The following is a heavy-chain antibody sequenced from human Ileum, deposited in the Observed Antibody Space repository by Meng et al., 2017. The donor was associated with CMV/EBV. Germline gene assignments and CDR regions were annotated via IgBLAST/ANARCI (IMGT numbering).Heavy chain of an antibody. CDR1: GGSVSGSTYY. J-gene: IGHJ4*02. V-gene: IGHV4-39*06. CDR2: VYDTGDT. D-gene: IGHD2-2*02. CDR3: AGGGLGSAIHY. Sequence: GSLRLSCTFSGGSVSGSTYYWAWIRQTPGKGPEWIGSVYDTGDTHYNPSLKSRVTTSIDPSKHQFPLKLKSVTAADSAVYYCAGGGLGSAIHYWGQGTLVTVSS.